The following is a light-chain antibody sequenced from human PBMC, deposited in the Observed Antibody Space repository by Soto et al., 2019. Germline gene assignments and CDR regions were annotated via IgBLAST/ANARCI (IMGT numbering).Light chain of an antibody. V-gene: IGKV1-5*01. J-gene: IGKJ4*01. CDR1: ESIDNW. CDR2: DAS. CDR3: QQYNSYSPLT. Sequence: DMQMTQSPSTLSASVGDTVTITCRASESIDNWLAWYQQKPGKAPKLLIYDASSLESGVPSRFSGSGSGTEFTLTISSLQPDDFATYYCQQYNSYSPLTFGGGTKVDIK.